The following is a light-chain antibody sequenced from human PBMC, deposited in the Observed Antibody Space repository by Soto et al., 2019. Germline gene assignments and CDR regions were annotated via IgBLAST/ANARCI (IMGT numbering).Light chain of an antibody. CDR3: QQLNSFPIP. J-gene: IGKJ3*01. V-gene: IGKV1-9*01. CDR2: GAS. Sequence: IQLTQSPSSLSASVGDRVTITCRASQGISSFLAWYQQKPGKAPKLLIYGASTLQSVVPSRFSSSGSGTDFTLTIGSLQPEDFATHYCQQLNSFPIPFVPGTKVDIK. CDR1: QGISSF.